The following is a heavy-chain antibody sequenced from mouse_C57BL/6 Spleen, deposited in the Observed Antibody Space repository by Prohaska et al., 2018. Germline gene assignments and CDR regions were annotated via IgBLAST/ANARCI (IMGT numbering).Heavy chain of an antibody. CDR2: INPSTGGT. V-gene: IGHV1-42*01. J-gene: IGHJ4*01. Sequence: KISCKASGYSFTGYYMNWVKQSPEKSLEWIGEINPSTGGTTYNQKFKAKATLTVDKSSSTAYMQLKSLTSEDSAVYYCARGRPMDYWGQGTSVTVSS. CDR3: ARGRPMDY. CDR1: GYSFTGYY.